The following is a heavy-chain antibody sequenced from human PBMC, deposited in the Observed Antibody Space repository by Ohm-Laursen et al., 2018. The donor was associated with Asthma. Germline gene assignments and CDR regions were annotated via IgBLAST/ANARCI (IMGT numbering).Heavy chain of an antibody. D-gene: IGHD1-7*01. Sequence: GASVKVSCKASGYTFTSYAMHWVRQAPGQRLEWMGWINAGNGSTKYSQKFQGRVTITRDTSASTAYMELSSLRSEDTAVYYCARASRYNWNFGWFDPWGQGTLVTVSS. V-gene: IGHV1-3*01. J-gene: IGHJ5*02. CDR3: ARASRYNWNFGWFDP. CDR2: INAGNGST. CDR1: GYTFTSYA.